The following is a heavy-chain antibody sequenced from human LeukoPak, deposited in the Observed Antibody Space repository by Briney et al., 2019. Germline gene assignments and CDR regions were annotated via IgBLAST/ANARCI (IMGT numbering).Heavy chain of an antibody. V-gene: IGHV4-59*01. CDR2: IYYSGST. CDR1: GGSISSYY. J-gene: IGHJ4*02. D-gene: IGHD6-6*01. CDR3: ARLPAARPPYYFDY. Sequence: SETLSLTCAVSGGSISSYYWSWIRQPPGKGLEWIGYIYYSGSTNYNPSLKSRVTISVDTSKNQFSLTLSSVTAADTAVYYCARLPAARPPYYFDYWGQGTLVTVSS.